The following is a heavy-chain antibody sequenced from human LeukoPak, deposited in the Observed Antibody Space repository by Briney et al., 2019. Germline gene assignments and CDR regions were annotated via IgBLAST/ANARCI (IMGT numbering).Heavy chain of an antibody. Sequence: GVSLRLSCAASAFTFSNYWMSWVRQAPGKGLEWVANIKRDESEKFYVDSVKGRFTISRDNAKNSMFLQMNSLRAEDTAVYYCARLYSGSVRVFDSWGQGTLVTVSS. CDR1: AFTFSNYW. CDR3: ARLYSGSVRVFDS. V-gene: IGHV3-7*01. CDR2: IKRDESEK. J-gene: IGHJ4*02. D-gene: IGHD6-19*01.